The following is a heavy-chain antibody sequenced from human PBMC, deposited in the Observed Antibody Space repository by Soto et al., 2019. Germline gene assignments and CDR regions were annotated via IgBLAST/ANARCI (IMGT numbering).Heavy chain of an antibody. Sequence: QVQLVESGGGVVQPWRSLRLSCAASGFTFSSYGMHWVRQAPGKGLEWVAVIYYDGSNKYYADSVKGRFTISRDNSKNTLYLQLNSLRAEDTAVFYCARSQYSSSWYPFDYWGQGTLVTVSS. CDR2: IYYDGSNK. CDR1: GFTFSSYG. V-gene: IGHV3-33*01. D-gene: IGHD6-13*01. CDR3: ARSQYSSSWYPFDY. J-gene: IGHJ4*02.